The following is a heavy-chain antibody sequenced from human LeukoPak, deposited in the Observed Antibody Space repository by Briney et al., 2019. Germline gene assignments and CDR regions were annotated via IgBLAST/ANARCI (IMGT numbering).Heavy chain of an antibody. J-gene: IGHJ4*02. Sequence: ASETLSLTCAVYGGSFSGYYWSWIRQPPGKGLEWIGEINHSGSTNYNPSLKSRVTISVDTSKNQFSLKLSSVTAADTAVYYCAKDPLGDYGSGSYYFDYWGQGTLVTVSS. CDR3: AKDPLGDYGSGSYYFDY. V-gene: IGHV4-34*01. D-gene: IGHD3-10*01. CDR2: INHSGST. CDR1: GGSFSGYY.